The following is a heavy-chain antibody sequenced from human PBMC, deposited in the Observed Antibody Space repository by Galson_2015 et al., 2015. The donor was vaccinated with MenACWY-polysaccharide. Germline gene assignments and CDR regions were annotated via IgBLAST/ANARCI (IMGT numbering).Heavy chain of an antibody. Sequence: SLRLSCAASGLTFSNWWMTWVRQAPGKGQEWVASIKKDGSEKYYVDSVKGRFTISGDNAKDSLYLQMNSLRAEDTAVYFCTRGHLGLGLWGQGTTVTVSS. CDR3: TRGHLGLGL. J-gene: IGHJ6*02. CDR1: GLTFSNWW. CDR2: IKKDGSEK. V-gene: IGHV3-7*01. D-gene: IGHD7-27*01.